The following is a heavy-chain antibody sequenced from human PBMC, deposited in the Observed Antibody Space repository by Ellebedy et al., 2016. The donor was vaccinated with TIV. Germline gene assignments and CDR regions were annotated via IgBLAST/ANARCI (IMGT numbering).Heavy chain of an antibody. CDR3: ARYAVGAYYFDY. V-gene: IGHV3-7*04. Sequence: PGGSLRLSCAASGFTFSRNWMSWVRQAPGKGLEWVANINQDGSAKYYVDSVKGRVTISRDNAKNSLYLQMNSLRAEDTAIYYCARYAVGAYYFDYWGQGTLVTVSS. CDR2: INQDGSAK. CDR1: GFTFSRNW. D-gene: IGHD3-10*01. J-gene: IGHJ4*02.